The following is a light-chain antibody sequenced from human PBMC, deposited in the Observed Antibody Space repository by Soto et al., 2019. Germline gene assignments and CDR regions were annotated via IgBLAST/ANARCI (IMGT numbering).Light chain of an antibody. J-gene: IGLJ2*01. CDR3: AAWDDSLNGPHVV. CDR2: SNN. Sequence: QSVLTQPPSASGTPGQRVTISCSVSSSNIGSNTVNWYQQLPGTAPKLLIYSNNQRPSGVPDRFSGSKSGTSASLAISGLQSEDEADYYCAAWDDSLNGPHVVFGGGTKLTVL. CDR1: SSNIGSNT. V-gene: IGLV1-44*01.